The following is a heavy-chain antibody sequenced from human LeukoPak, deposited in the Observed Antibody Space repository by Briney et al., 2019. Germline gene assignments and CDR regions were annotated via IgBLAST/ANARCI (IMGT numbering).Heavy chain of an antibody. CDR2: INPNSGDT. V-gene: IGHV1-2*02. D-gene: IGHD3-22*01. CDR1: GYIFIGYY. CDR3: ARHYYDSSAFSNWFDP. J-gene: IGHJ5*02. Sequence: ASVKVSCKASGYIFIGYYVRWVRQAPGQGLEWMGWINPNSGDTSYAQKFQGRVTMTRDTSIRTAYMEVSGLRSDDTAVYYCARHYYDSSAFSNWFDPWGQGTLVTVSS.